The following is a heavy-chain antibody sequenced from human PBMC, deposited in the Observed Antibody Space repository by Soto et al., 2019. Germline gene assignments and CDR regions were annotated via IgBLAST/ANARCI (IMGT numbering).Heavy chain of an antibody. V-gene: IGHV3-23*01. J-gene: IGHJ2*01. D-gene: IGHD2-21*01. Sequence: EVQLLESGGGLVQPGGSLGLSCVASGFTFSIYAMSWVRQVPGKGPEWVSVINGRGSPTFYADSVKGRFTISRDNSKTPFYLQINSLGAEDPAIYYCAKHIEGAGNWYFDLWGRGTLVNVSS. CDR1: GFTFSIYA. CDR3: AKHIEGAGNWYFDL. CDR2: INGRGSPT.